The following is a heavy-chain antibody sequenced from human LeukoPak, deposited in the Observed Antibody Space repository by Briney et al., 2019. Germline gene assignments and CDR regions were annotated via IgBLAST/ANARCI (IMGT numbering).Heavy chain of an antibody. CDR2: ISSSSSYI. Sequence: PGGSLRHSCGASGFNFCTYCMIWCCQAPGKGLEWVSSISSSSSYIYYADSVKGRFTISRDNAKNSLYMQMNSLSAEATAVYYWARAGDPGYYYDSSGYFFRGDSFDIWGQGTMVTVSS. CDR3: ARAGDPGYYYDSSGYFFRGDSFDI. V-gene: IGHV3-21*01. D-gene: IGHD3-22*01. CDR1: GFNFCTYC. J-gene: IGHJ3*02.